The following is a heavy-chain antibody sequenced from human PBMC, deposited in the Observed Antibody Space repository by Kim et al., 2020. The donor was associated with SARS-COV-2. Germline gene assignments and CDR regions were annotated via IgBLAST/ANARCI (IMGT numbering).Heavy chain of an antibody. V-gene: IGHV3-33*01. CDR3: VRANWGTVDYFDY. D-gene: IGHD7-27*01. Sequence: GGSLRLSCTASGFTFSNSGMHWVRQAPGKGLEWVALIWYDGSNTYYADSVKGRFTISRDNSKNTLFLQMNSLRAEDTAVYYCVRANWGTVDYFDYWGQGTLVTVSS. J-gene: IGHJ4*02. CDR1: GFTFSNSG. CDR2: IWYDGSNT.